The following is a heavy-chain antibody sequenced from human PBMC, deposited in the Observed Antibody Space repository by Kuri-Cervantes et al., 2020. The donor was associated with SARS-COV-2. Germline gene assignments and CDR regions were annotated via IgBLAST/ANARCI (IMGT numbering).Heavy chain of an antibody. Sequence: ESLKISCTVSGGSISSSSYYWGWIRQPPGKGLEWIGSIYYSGSTYYNLSLKSRVTISVDTSKNQFSLKLSSVTAADTAVYYCARVISRPWSGYSLFDAFDIWGQGTMVTVSS. CDR3: ARVISRPWSGYSLFDAFDI. V-gene: IGHV4-39*01. CDR1: GGSISSSSYY. D-gene: IGHD3-3*01. J-gene: IGHJ3*02. CDR2: IYYSGST.